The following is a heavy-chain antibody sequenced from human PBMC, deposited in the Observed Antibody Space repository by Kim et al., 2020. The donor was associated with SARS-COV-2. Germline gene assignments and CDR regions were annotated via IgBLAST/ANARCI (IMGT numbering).Heavy chain of an antibody. V-gene: IGHV4-39*07. CDR1: GGSISNSRYY. CDR2: IYYSGST. CDR3: ASHLRYYYGSGSNIFLAADWYFDL. D-gene: IGHD3-10*01. Sequence: SETLSLTCTVSGGSISNSRYYWGWIRQPPGKGLEWIGSIYYSGSTYYNPSLKSRVTISVDTSKNQFSLKLSSVTAADTAVYYCASHLRYYYGSGSNIFLAADWYFDLWGRGTLVTVSS. J-gene: IGHJ2*01.